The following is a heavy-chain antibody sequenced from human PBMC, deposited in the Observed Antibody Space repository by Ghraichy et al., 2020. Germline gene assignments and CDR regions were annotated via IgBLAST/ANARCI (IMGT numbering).Heavy chain of an antibody. CDR1: GYTFTGYY. J-gene: IGHJ5*02. V-gene: IGHV1-2*02. CDR2: INPNSGGT. Sequence: ASVKVSCKASGYTFTGYYMHWVRQAPGQGLEWMGWINPNSGGTNYAQKFQGRVTMTRDTSISTAYMELSRLRSDDTAVYYCARDLPWYSGSRGWFDPWGQGTLVTVSS. CDR3: ARDLPWYSGSRGWFDP. D-gene: IGHD1-26*01.